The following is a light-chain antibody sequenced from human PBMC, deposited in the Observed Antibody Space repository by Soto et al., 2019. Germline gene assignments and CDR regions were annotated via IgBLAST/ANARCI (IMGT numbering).Light chain of an antibody. CDR3: QQYNNWPIT. V-gene: IGKV3-15*01. CDR1: QYVISN. Sequence: EIVMTQSPASLSVSPGERATLSCRASQYVISNLAWYKQKPGQAPRLLIYGASTRATGIPARFSGSGSGTEFTLTISSLQSEDFAVYHCQQYNNWPITFGQGTRLEIK. J-gene: IGKJ5*01. CDR2: GAS.